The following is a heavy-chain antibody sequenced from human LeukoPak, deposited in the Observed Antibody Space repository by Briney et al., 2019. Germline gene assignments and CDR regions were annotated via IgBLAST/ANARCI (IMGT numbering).Heavy chain of an antibody. Sequence: ASVKVSCKASGYTFTGYYMHWVRQAPGQGLEWMGWINPNSGGTNYAQKFQGRVTMTRDTSISTAYMELSRLRSDDTAVYYCARKRYCSSTSCHAFDIWGQGTMVTVSS. V-gene: IGHV1-2*02. J-gene: IGHJ3*02. CDR1: GYTFTGYY. D-gene: IGHD2-2*01. CDR2: INPNSGGT. CDR3: ARKRYCSSTSCHAFDI.